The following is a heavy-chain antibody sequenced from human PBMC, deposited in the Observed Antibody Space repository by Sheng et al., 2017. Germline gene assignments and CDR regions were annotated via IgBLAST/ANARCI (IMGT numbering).Heavy chain of an antibody. D-gene: IGHD3-9*01. CDR3: ARQNSHSDILSGSYWYPDL. CDR2: INHRGGT. J-gene: IGHJ2*01. V-gene: IGHV4-34*01. CDR1: GTSSVLTT. Sequence: QVQLQQWGAGLLKPSETLSLTCAVYGTSSVLTTGAGSASPHGKGLEWIGEINHRGGTNYNPSLKSRVTISLDTSKNQFSLRLTSVTAADTAVYYCARQNSHSDILSGSYWYPDLWGRG.